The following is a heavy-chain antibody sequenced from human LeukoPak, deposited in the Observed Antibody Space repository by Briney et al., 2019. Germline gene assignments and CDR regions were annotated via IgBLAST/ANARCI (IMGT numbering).Heavy chain of an antibody. D-gene: IGHD3-10*01. CDR2: IKQDGSEK. CDR1: GFTFSSYW. J-gene: IGHJ4*02. Sequence: GGSLRLSCAASGFTFSSYWMSWVRQAPGKGLEWVANIKQDGSEKYYVDSVKGRFTISRDNAKNSLYLQMNSLRAEDTAVYYCARDLTPITMVRGVIITAFDYWGQGTLVTVSS. CDR3: ARDLTPITMVRGVIITAFDY. V-gene: IGHV3-7*01.